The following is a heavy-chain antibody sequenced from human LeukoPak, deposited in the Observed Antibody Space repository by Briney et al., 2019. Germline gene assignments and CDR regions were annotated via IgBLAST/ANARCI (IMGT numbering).Heavy chain of an antibody. D-gene: IGHD7-27*01. Sequence: GASVKVSCKASGYTFTSYGISWARQAPGQGLEWMGWISAYNGNTNYAQKLQGRVTMTTDTSTSTAYVELSSLRSEDTAVYYCARADGDGQYNWFDPWGQGTLVTVSS. CDR1: GYTFTSYG. J-gene: IGHJ5*02. CDR3: ARADGDGQYNWFDP. CDR2: ISAYNGNT. V-gene: IGHV1-18*01.